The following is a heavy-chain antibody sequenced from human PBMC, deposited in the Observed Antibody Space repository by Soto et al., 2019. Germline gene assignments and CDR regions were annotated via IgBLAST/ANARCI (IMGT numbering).Heavy chain of an antibody. J-gene: IGHJ4*02. CDR1: GGSVRSFY. D-gene: IGHD6-19*01. V-gene: IGHV4-59*02. CDR3: ARGGWYLDY. CDR2: VHDSGIT. Sequence: SETLSLTCTVSGGSVRSFYWSWIRQTTGKGLEWIGYVHDSGITNYNPSLKSRVTMSVDTSKNQVSLYLNSVTAADTAVYFCARGGWYLDYWGQGILVTVSS.